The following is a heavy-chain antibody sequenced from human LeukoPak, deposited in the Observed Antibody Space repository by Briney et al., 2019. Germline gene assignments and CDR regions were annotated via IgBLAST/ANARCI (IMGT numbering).Heavy chain of an antibody. CDR1: GYTFTSYG. J-gene: IGHJ1*01. V-gene: IGHV1-18*01. Sequence: ASVKVSCKASGYTFTSYGISWVRQAPGQGLEWMGWISAYNGNTNYAQKLQGRVTMTTDTSTGTAYMELRSLRSDDTAVYYCARGSGSYLAEYFQHWGQGTLVTVSS. CDR2: ISAYNGNT. CDR3: ARGSGSYLAEYFQH. D-gene: IGHD1-26*01.